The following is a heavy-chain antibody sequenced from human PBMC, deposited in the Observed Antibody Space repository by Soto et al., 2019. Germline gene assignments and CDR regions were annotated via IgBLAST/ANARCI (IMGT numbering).Heavy chain of an antibody. CDR1: GGSISSSSYY. CDR2: IFDSGST. D-gene: IGHD1-1*01. CDR3: ARIQFSDWFDP. J-gene: IGHJ5*02. V-gene: IGHV4-39*02. Sequence: SETLSLTCTVSGGSISSSSYYWGWIRQPPGKGLEWIGNIFDSGSTYYNMSLKSRVIISVDTSKNHVSLKLTSVTAADTAVYYCARIQFSDWFDPWGQGTLVTVSS.